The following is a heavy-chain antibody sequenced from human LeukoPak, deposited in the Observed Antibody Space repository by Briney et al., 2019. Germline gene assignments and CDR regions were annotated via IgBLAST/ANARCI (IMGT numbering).Heavy chain of an antibody. CDR2: ISYDGSNK. J-gene: IGHJ4*01. D-gene: IGHD3-22*01. Sequence: PGGSLRLSCAASGFTFSSYAMHWVRQAPGKGLEWVAVISYDGSNKYYADSVKGRFSISRDNAKSTLYLQMSSLRAEDTAVYYCARGPGSSGGAYVGDYWGPGTLVTVSS. CDR3: ARGPGSSGGAYVGDY. CDR1: GFTFSSYA. V-gene: IGHV3-30-3*01.